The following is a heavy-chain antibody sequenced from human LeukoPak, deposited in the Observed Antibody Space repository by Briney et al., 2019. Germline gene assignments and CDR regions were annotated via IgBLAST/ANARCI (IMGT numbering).Heavy chain of an antibody. CDR3: AKEGYYYDSSGYYYY. V-gene: IGHV3-23*01. Sequence: GGSLRLSCAASGFTFSSYGTSWVRQAPGKGLEWVSAISGSGGSTYYADSVKGRFTISRDNSKNTLYLQMNSLRAEDTAVYYCAKEGYYYDSSGYYYYWGQGTLVTVSS. CDR2: ISGSGGST. D-gene: IGHD3-22*01. CDR1: GFTFSSYG. J-gene: IGHJ4*02.